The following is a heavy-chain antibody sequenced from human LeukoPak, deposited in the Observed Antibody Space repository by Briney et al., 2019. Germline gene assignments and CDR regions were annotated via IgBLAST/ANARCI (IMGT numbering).Heavy chain of an antibody. CDR3: TRGTIFGVVMPDY. V-gene: IGHV3-49*03. Sequence: GGSLRLSCTASGFTFGHYAMSWFRQAPGKGLEWVGFIRSKAYGGTTEYAASVKGRFTISRDDSKSIAYLQMNSLKTEDTAVYYCTRGTIFGVVMPDYWGQGTLVTVSS. J-gene: IGHJ4*02. CDR1: GFTFGHYA. D-gene: IGHD3-3*01. CDR2: IRSKAYGGTT.